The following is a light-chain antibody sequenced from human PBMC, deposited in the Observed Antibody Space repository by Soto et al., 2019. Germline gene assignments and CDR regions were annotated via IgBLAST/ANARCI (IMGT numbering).Light chain of an antibody. J-gene: IGKJ4*01. CDR1: QSVSSN. V-gene: IGKV3D-15*02. CDR3: QQDYNLPLT. Sequence: EMVMTQSPATLSVSPGERATLSWRASQSVSSNLTWYQQKPGQAPRLLIYGASTRATSIPARFSGSGSGTDFTLTISSLQPEDFAVYYCQQDYNLPLTFGGGIKVDIK. CDR2: GAS.